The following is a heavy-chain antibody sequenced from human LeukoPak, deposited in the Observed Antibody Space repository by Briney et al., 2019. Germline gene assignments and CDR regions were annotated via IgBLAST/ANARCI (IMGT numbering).Heavy chain of an antibody. Sequence: SVKVSCKASGYTFTSYYMHWVRQAPGQGLEWMGGIIPIFGTANYAQKFQGRVTITADESTSTAYMELSSLRSEDTAVYYCASPTRGYSYGPFDYWGQGTLVTVSS. J-gene: IGHJ4*02. CDR3: ASPTRGYSYGPFDY. CDR1: GYTFTSYY. CDR2: IIPIFGTA. D-gene: IGHD5-18*01. V-gene: IGHV1-69*13.